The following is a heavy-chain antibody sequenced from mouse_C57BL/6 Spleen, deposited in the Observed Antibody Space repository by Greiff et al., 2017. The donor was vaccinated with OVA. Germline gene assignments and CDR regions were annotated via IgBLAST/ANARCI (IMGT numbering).Heavy chain of an antibody. D-gene: IGHD2-1*01. CDR2: IYPGSGNT. Sequence: QVQLQQSGAELVRPGASVKLSCKASGYTFTDYYINWVKQRPGQGLEWIARIYPGSGNTYYNEKFKGKATLTAEKSSSTAYMQLSSLTSEDSAVYFCARSDGNYEGAMDYWGQGTSVTVSS. J-gene: IGHJ4*01. CDR3: ARSDGNYEGAMDY. CDR1: GYTFTDYY. V-gene: IGHV1-76*01.